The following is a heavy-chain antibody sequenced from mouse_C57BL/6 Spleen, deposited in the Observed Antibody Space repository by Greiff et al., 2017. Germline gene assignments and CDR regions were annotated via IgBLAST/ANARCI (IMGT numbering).Heavy chain of an antibody. Sequence: QVQLQQPGAELVRPGSSVKLSCKASGYTFTSYWMDWVKQRPGQGLEWIGNIYPSDSETHYNQKFKDKATLTVDKSSSTAYMQLSSLTSEDSAVYYCARDGGTWNPFDYWGQGTTLTVSS. CDR2: IYPSDSET. CDR1: GYTFTSYW. CDR3: ARDGGTWNPFDY. D-gene: IGHD3-3*01. V-gene: IGHV1-61*01. J-gene: IGHJ2*01.